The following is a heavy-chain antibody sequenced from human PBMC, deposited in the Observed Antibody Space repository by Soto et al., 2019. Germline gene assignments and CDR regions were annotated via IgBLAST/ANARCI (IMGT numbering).Heavy chain of an antibody. J-gene: IGHJ5*02. CDR1: GGSISSYY. Sequence: SETLSLTCTVSGGSISSYYWSWIRQPPGKGLEWIGYIYYSGSTNYNPSLKSRITTPVDTSKNQFSLKLSSVTAADTAVYYCACAVRGVATNWFDPWGQGTLVTVSS. D-gene: IGHD3-10*01. CDR3: ACAVRGVATNWFDP. V-gene: IGHV4-59*01. CDR2: IYYSGST.